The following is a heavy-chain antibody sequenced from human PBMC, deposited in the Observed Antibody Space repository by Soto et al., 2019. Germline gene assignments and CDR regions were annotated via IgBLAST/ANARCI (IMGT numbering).Heavy chain of an antibody. J-gene: IGHJ6*02. CDR2: INPSSSAT. Sequence: ASVKVSCKASGYTITSYYMHWVRQAPGQGLEWMGIINPSSSATRYSQKFQGRVTMTRDVSTSTVYMEMSGLRSDDTAVYYCARGYCSIGNSYRLSYYDMDVCGQGTPVTV. D-gene: IGHD2-2*01. CDR1: GYTITSYY. V-gene: IGHV1-46*01. CDR3: ARGYCSIGNSYRLSYYDMDV.